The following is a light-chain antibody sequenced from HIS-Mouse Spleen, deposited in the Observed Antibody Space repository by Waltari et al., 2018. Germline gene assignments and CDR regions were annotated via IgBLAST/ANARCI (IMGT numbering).Light chain of an antibody. CDR3: QQYGSSST. CDR1: QRVSSSY. V-gene: IGKV3-20*01. J-gene: IGKJ5*01. CDR2: GAS. Sequence: EIVLTQSPATLSLSPGERATLSCRASQRVSSSYLAWYQQKPGQAPRLLIYGASSRATGIPDRFSGSGSGTDFTLTISRLEPEDFAVYYCQQYGSSSTFGQGTRLEIK.